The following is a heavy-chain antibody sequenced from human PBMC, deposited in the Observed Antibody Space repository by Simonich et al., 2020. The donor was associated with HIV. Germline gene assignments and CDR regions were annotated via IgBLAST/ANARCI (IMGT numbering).Heavy chain of an antibody. V-gene: IGHV4-39*01. J-gene: IGHJ2*01. CDR2: SYYSGST. CDR1: GGSISSSSNY. D-gene: IGHD6-13*01. Sequence: QLQLQESGPGLVKPSETLSLTCTVSGGSISSSSNYWGWIRQPPGKGLEWIGGSYYSGSTYYNPSLKSRGTISVDTSKNQFSLKLSSVTAADTAVYYCARPDSSSYWYFDLWGRGTLVTVSS. CDR3: ARPDSSSYWYFDL.